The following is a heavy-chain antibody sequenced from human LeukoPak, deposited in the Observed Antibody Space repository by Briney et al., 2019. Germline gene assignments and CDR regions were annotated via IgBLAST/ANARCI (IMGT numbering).Heavy chain of an antibody. Sequence: PGGSLRLSCAASGFTFSSYGMTWVRQAPGKALEWVANIKKDGSDKYYVDSVRGRFTISRDNSKNTLYLQMNSLRAEDTAVYYCAKQYTMVRRRRTLYYFDYWGQGTLVTVSS. CDR3: AKQYTMVRRRRTLYYFDY. D-gene: IGHD3-10*01. CDR1: GFTFSSYG. CDR2: IKKDGSDK. J-gene: IGHJ4*02. V-gene: IGHV3-7*01.